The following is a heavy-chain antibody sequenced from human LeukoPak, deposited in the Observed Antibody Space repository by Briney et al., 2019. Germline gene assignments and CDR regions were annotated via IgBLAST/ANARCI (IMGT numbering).Heavy chain of an antibody. D-gene: IGHD3-22*01. V-gene: IGHV1-8*01. CDR1: GYTFTSYD. CDR2: MNPNSGNT. CDR3: ARDVRGGYLNYYHGGTDV. J-gene: IGHJ6*02. Sequence: ASVKVSCKASGYTFTSYDINWVRQATGQGLEWMGWMNPNSGNTGEEQKSHGRVTATTRPPLTTPYTELSSRRSADTAVSHSARDVRGGYLNYYHGGTDVSSQPTTVTLS.